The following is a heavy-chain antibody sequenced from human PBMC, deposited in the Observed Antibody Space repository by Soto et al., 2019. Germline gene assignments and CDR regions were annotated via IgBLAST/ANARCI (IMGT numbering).Heavy chain of an antibody. Sequence: SETLSLTCTVSGGSISGHSWVWIRQPAGKGLEWIGHIYPSGSTSYNPSLRSRVTMSPDTSTNKIFLNLTSVTAADTAVFYCVRGRSYSVYDFWGPGTLVTVSS. V-gene: IGHV4-4*07. CDR1: GGSISGHS. CDR3: VRGRSYSVYDF. D-gene: IGHD5-12*01. CDR2: IYPSGST. J-gene: IGHJ4*02.